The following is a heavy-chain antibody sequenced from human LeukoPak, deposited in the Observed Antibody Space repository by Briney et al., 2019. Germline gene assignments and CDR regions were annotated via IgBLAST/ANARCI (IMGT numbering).Heavy chain of an antibody. CDR1: GYTFTSYD. D-gene: IGHD4-23*01. CDR2: MNPNSGNT. CDR3: ARGLWGPTVVTRDAFDI. J-gene: IGHJ3*02. Sequence: ASVKVSCKASGYTFTSYDINWVRQATGQGLEWMGWMNPNSGNTGYAQKFQGRVTTTRNTSISTAYMELSSLRSEDTAVYYCARGLWGPTVVTRDAFDIWGQGTMVTVSS. V-gene: IGHV1-8*03.